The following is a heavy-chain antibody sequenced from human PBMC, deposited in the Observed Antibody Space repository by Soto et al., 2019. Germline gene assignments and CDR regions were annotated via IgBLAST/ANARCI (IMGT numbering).Heavy chain of an antibody. D-gene: IGHD3-16*01. CDR1: GYTFMSSG. V-gene: IGHV1-18*01. CDR2: ISSYNGNT. CDR3: ARDLQNYVYFWWCYPKVAAYYF. J-gene: IGHJ3*01. Sequence: GASVKVSCKASGYTFMSSGISWVRQAPGQGLEWMGWISSYNGNTNYAQKLQGRVTMTTDTSTSTAYMELRSLRSDDTAVYYCARDLQNYVYFWWCYPKVAAYYFCSQGTMDPGS.